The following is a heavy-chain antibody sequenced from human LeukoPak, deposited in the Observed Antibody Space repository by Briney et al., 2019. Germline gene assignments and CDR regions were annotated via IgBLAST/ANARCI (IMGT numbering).Heavy chain of an antibody. Sequence: GGSLRLSCAASGFTFSSYSMNWVRQAPGKGLEWVSAISSSGTYIYYADSVKGRFTISRDNAKNSLSLQMNSLRAEDTAVYYCARPNGSGWSVFYGMDVWGQGTTVTVSS. CDR3: ARPNGSGWSVFYGMDV. D-gene: IGHD6-19*01. CDR1: GFTFSSYS. CDR2: ISSSGTYI. V-gene: IGHV3-21*01. J-gene: IGHJ6*02.